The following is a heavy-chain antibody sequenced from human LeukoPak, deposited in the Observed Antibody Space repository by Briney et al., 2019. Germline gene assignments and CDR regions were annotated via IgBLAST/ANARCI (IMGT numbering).Heavy chain of an antibody. CDR2: ISGGGETT. V-gene: IGHV3-23*01. J-gene: IGHJ4*02. CDR1: GFTFSNYA. D-gene: IGHD2-2*01. CDR3: AKDRIGFYQPYDY. Sequence: GGSLRLSCAASGFTFSNYAMSWVRQAPGKGLEWVSAISGGGETTWYADSVKGRFIMSRDNSRNMLHLQMNSLRAEDTAVYYCAKDRIGFYQPYDYWGQGTLVTVSS.